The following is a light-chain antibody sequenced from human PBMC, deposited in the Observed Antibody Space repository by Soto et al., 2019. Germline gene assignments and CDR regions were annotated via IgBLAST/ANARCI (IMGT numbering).Light chain of an antibody. V-gene: IGKV1-27*01. CDR1: QGISNY. J-gene: IGKJ3*01. Sequence: DIQMTQSPSSLSASVGDRVTITCRASQGISNYLAWYQQKPGKVPKLLIYGASTLQSGVPSRYSGSGSGTDFTLIISSLQPEDVATYYCQNYNSYSQFTFGPGTKVAVK. CDR3: QNYNSYSQFT. CDR2: GAS.